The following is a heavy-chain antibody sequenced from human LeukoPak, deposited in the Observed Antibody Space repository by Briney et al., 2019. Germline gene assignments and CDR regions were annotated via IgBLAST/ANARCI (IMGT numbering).Heavy chain of an antibody. V-gene: IGHV3-30*18. Sequence: PGGSLRLSCAASGFTFSSYGMHWVRQAPGKGLEWVAVISYDGSNKYYADSVKGRFTISRDNSKNTLYLQMNSLRAEDTAVYYCAKIPSYSSSWYIYAFDIWGQGTMVTVSS. D-gene: IGHD6-13*01. CDR3: AKIPSYSSSWYIYAFDI. CDR2: ISYDGSNK. CDR1: GFTFSSYG. J-gene: IGHJ3*02.